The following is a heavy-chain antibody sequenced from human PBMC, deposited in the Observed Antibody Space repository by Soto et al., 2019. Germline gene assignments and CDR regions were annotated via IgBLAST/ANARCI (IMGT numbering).Heavy chain of an antibody. CDR3: ARAPRGNYGYPSYFDY. V-gene: IGHV4-59*01. CDR1: GGSISSYY. CDR2: IYYSGSN. J-gene: IGHJ4*02. Sequence: SETLSLTCTVSGGSISSYYWSWIRQPPGKGLEWIGYIYYSGSNNYNPSLKSRVTISVDTSKNQFSLKLSSVTAADTAVYYCARAPRGNYGYPSYFDYWGQGTLVTVS. D-gene: IGHD3-10*01.